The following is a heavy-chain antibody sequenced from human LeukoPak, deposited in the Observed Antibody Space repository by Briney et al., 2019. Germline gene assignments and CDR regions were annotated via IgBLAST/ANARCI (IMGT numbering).Heavy chain of an antibody. Sequence: GGSLRLSCTASGFTFSTYSMHWVRQAPGKGLVWVSRITSDGSVTTYADSVKGRFTISRDNGENSLYLQVNSLRAEDTAVYYCARGGYSYVYGYFDYWGQGTLVTVSS. CDR1: GFTFSTYS. CDR2: ITSDGSVT. J-gene: IGHJ4*02. CDR3: ARGGYSYVYGYFDY. V-gene: IGHV3-74*01. D-gene: IGHD5-18*01.